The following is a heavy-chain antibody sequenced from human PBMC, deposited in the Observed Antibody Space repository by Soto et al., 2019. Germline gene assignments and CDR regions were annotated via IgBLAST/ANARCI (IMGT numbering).Heavy chain of an antibody. J-gene: IGHJ4*02. CDR3: ARDRYSSGWYDLDH. CDR2: IWYDGSNK. Sequence: QVQLVESGGGVVQPGRSLRLSCAASGFTFSSYGMHWVRQAPGKGLEWVAVIWYDGSNKYYADSVKGRFTISRDNSKNTLYLQMNSLRAEDTAVYYCARDRYSSGWYDLDHWGQGTLVTGSS. D-gene: IGHD6-19*01. CDR1: GFTFSSYG. V-gene: IGHV3-33*01.